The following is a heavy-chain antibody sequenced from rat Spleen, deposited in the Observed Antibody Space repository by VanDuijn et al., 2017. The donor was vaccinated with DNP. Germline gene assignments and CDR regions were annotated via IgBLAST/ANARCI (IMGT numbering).Heavy chain of an antibody. J-gene: IGHJ4*01. D-gene: IGHD1-11*01. V-gene: IGHV5-20*01. CDR1: GFIFSDYY. CDR3: ARDNYGTSGAMDA. Sequence: EVQLVESGGGLVLPGRSQKLSCAASGFIFSDYYMAWVRQAPTKGLEWVAYIRYDGGTSYYGDSVKGRFTISRDNAKSTLYLQMDSLRSEDTATYYCARDNYGTSGAMDAWGQGTSVTVSS. CDR2: IRYDGGTS.